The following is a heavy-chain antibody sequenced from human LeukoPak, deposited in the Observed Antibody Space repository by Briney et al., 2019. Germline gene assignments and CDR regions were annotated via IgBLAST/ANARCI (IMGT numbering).Heavy chain of an antibody. CDR1: GFTFSDYS. V-gene: IGHV3-11*04. D-gene: IGHD5-12*01. J-gene: IGHJ4*02. Sequence: GGSLRLSCTGSGFTFSDYSMSWIRQAPGKGLEWVSYITSSSSAIYYTDSVKGRFTVPRDNAKNSLYLQMNSLRAEDTAVYYCARDNRGYDYWGQGTLVTVSS. CDR2: ITSSSSAI. CDR3: ARDNRGYDY.